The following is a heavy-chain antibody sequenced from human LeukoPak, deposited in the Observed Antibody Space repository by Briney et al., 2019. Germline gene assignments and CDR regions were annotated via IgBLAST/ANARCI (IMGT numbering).Heavy chain of an antibody. V-gene: IGHV4-39*01. CDR1: GGSISSSSYY. J-gene: IGHJ4*02. D-gene: IGHD3-10*01. CDR2: IYYSGST. Sequence: SETLSLTCTVSGGSISSSSYYWGWIRQPPGKGLEWIGSIYYSGSTYYNPSLKSRVTISVDTSKNQFSLKLSSVTAADTAVYYCARQAAFKGSGRHFDYWGRGTLVTVSS. CDR3: ARQAAFKGSGRHFDY.